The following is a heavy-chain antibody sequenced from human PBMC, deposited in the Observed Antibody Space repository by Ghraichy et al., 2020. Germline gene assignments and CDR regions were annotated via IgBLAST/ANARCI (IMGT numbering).Heavy chain of an antibody. CDR3: AEAVAGTYDFDY. D-gene: IGHD6-19*01. Sequence: SETLSLTCAVYGGSFSGYYWSWIRQPPGKGLEWIGEINHSGSTNYNPSLKSRVTISVDTSKNQFSLKLSSVTAADTAVYYCAEAVAGTYDFDYWGQGTLVTVSS. CDR2: INHSGST. CDR1: GGSFSGYY. V-gene: IGHV4-34*01. J-gene: IGHJ4*02.